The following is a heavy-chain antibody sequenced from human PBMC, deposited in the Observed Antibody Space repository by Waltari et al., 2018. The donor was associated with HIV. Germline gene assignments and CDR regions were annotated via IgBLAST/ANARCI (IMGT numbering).Heavy chain of an antibody. V-gene: IGHV3-7*01. Sequence: EVHLVESGGGLVQPGGSLRLSCAASGFSFSNYWMSWVRQAPGKWLEWVANIKKDGSEKYYVGSVKGRFTISRDNAKNSLYLQMNSLSADDTAVYYCARDFPLEGDNGDYFDTWGQGTLVTVSS. CDR1: GFSFSNYW. CDR2: IKKDGSEK. D-gene: IGHD1-26*01. CDR3: ARDFPLEGDNGDYFDT. J-gene: IGHJ4*02.